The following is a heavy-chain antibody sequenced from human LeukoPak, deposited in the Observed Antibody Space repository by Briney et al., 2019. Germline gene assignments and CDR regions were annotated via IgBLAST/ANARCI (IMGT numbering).Heavy chain of an antibody. CDR1: GLTSRNYV. CDR2: IWYDGSNK. Sequence: GGSLRLSCVVSGLTSRNYVMTWVRQAPGKGLEWVAVIWYDGSNKYYADSVKGRFTISRDNSKNTLYLQMNSLRAEDTAVYYCARDPPFYDSSGYYYDCWGQGTLVTVSS. CDR3: ARDPPFYDSSGYYYDC. D-gene: IGHD3-22*01. V-gene: IGHV3-33*08. J-gene: IGHJ4*02.